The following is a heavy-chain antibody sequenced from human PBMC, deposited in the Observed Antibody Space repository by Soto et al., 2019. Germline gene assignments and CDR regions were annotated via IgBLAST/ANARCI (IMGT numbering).Heavy chain of an antibody. CDR1: GGSISSSSYY. D-gene: IGHD6-13*01. J-gene: IGHJ5*02. V-gene: IGHV4-39*01. CDR2: IYYSGST. Sequence: QLQLQESGPGLVKPSETLSLTCTVSGGSISSSSYYWGWIRQPPGKGLEWIGSIYYSGSTYYNPSLTSRVTTSAHTSQNQFSLKLRSVTAADTAVYDCARHGDSSSWGGPNWFDPWGQGTLVTVSS. CDR3: ARHGDSSSWGGPNWFDP.